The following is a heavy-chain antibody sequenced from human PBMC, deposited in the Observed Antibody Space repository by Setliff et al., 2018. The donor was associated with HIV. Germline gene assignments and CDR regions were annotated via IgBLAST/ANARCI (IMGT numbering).Heavy chain of an antibody. CDR1: GGSFSGFY. Sequence: LSLTCAVYGGSFSGFYWNWIRQPPGGGLEWIGEINPGGSTNYNPSLKSRVTISEDTSKRQFSLRVNSVTAADTAVYYCARQVEGFDHWGQGMLVTVSS. CDR2: INPGGST. V-gene: IGHV4-34*01. J-gene: IGHJ4*02. CDR3: ARQVEGFDH.